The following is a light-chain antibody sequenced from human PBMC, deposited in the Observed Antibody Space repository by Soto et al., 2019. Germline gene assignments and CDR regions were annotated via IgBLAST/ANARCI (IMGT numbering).Light chain of an antibody. CDR2: DVT. J-gene: IGLJ1*01. CDR1: SSDIGEYKY. CDR3: NSYTTANTYV. Sequence: QSALAQPASVSGSPGQSITISCSGSSSDIGEYKYVSWYQQHPGKAPKLMIYDVTNRPSGVSDRLSGSKSGSTASLTISGLQAEDEADYYCNSYTTANTYVFGSGTKVTVI. V-gene: IGLV2-14*01.